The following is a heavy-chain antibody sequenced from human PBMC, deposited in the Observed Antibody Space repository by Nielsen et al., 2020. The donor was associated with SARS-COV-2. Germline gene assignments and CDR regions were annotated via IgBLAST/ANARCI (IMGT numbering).Heavy chain of an antibody. D-gene: IGHD3-9*01. Sequence: VRQAPGKGLEWISVIYPDGSTYYADAVKGRFTVFRDNSKNTLYLQMNSLRVEDTAVYYCARDNTGSVDLWGQGTLVTVSS. CDR2: IYPDGST. V-gene: IGHV3-53*01. CDR3: ARDNTGSVDL. J-gene: IGHJ4*02.